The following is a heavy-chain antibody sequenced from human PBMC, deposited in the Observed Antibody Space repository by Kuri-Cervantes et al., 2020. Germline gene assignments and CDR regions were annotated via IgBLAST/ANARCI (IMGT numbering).Heavy chain of an antibody. CDR3: ARSIVVTEGVGDWFDP. CDR2: IDHNGNT. V-gene: IGHV4-38-2*01. D-gene: IGHD6-19*01. Sequence: SETLSLTCDVSGYSISSGYYWGWTRQPPGEGPEWIGTIDHNGNTYYNPSLKSRVTISRDTSKNQFSLNLSSVIAADTAVYYCARSIVVTEGVGDWFDPWGQGTLVTVSS. CDR1: GYSISSGYY. J-gene: IGHJ5*02.